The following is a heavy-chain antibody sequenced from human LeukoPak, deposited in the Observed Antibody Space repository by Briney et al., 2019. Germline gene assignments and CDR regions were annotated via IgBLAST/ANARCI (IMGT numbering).Heavy chain of an antibody. Sequence: GGSLRLSCAASGFTFSNYAMSWVRQAPGKGLEWVSAIGGGGGSTYYADSVRGRFTISRDNSKNMLYLQRNSLRAEDTAVYYCAKLLWTLRYFDYWGQGTLVTVSS. CDR3: AKLLWTLRYFDY. J-gene: IGHJ4*02. V-gene: IGHV3-23*01. D-gene: IGHD3-9*01. CDR2: IGGGGGST. CDR1: GFTFSNYA.